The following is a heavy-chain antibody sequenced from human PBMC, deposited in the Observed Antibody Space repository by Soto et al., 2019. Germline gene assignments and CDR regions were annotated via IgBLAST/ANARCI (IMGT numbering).Heavy chain of an antibody. D-gene: IGHD3-10*01. CDR2: ISGGGGAT. CDR3: ARKVSGSTGRPDLWYFDL. CDR1: GFTFSGNA. V-gene: IGHV3-23*01. J-gene: IGHJ2*01. Sequence: EVQLLDSGGGLVQRGGSLRPSWAASGFTFSGNALTWVRQAPGKGLEWVSAISGGGGATFYADSVKGRFTISRDNSKNTLYLQMNTLRAEDTAVYYCARKVSGSTGRPDLWYFDLWGRGTLVTVSS.